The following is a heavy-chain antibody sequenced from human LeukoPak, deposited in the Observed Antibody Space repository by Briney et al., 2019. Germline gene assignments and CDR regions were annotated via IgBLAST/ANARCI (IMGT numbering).Heavy chain of an antibody. J-gene: IGHJ4*02. CDR3: ARVSGGPDYYGSGCYNYYFDY. CDR2: ISAYNGNT. CDR1: VYTFTSYG. Sequence: ASVKVSCKASVYTFTSYGISWVRQAPGQGLEWMGWISAYNGNTNYAQKLQGRVTMATDTSTSTAYMELRSLRSDDTAVYYCARVSGGPDYYGSGCYNYYFDYWGQGTLVTVSS. V-gene: IGHV1-18*01. D-gene: IGHD3-10*01.